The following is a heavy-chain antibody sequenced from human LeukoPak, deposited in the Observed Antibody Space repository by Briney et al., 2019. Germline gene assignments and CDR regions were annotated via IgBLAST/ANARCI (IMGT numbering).Heavy chain of an antibody. V-gene: IGHV3-30*18. Sequence: GGSLRLSCAASGFTFSSYGMHWVRQAPGKGLEWVAVIPYDGSNKDYADSVKGRFTISRDNSKNTLYLQMNSLRAEDTAVYYCAKDLTGGGEFDPWGQGTLVTVSS. D-gene: IGHD3-16*01. CDR1: GFTFSSYG. CDR3: AKDLTGGGEFDP. CDR2: IPYDGSNK. J-gene: IGHJ5*02.